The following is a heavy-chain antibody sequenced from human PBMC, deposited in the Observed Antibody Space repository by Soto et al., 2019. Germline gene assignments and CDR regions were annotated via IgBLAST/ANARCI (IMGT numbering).Heavy chain of an antibody. CDR2: ISWNSNII. D-gene: IGHD2-15*01. CDR1: GFTFDDYA. V-gene: IGHV3-9*01. Sequence: GGSLRLSCAASGFTFDDYAMHWVRRVPGKGLEWVSSISWNSNIIGYADSVKGRFTISRDNAKNSLYLQMNSLRPEDTAFYYCAKGGPDGFCSGGRCYFDYWGQGTLVTVSS. J-gene: IGHJ4*02. CDR3: AKGGPDGFCSGGRCYFDY.